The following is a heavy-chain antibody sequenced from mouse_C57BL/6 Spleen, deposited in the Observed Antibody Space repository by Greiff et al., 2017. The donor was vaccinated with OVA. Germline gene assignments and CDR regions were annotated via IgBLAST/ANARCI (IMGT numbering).Heavy chain of an antibody. Sequence: QVQLKQSGPGLVAPSQSLSITCTVSGFSLTSYAISWVRQPPGKGLEWLGVIWTGGGTNYNSALKSRLSLSKDNSKSQVFLKMNSLHTDDTARYYCARNEKGGYYAMDYWGQGTSVTVSS. CDR2: IWTGGGT. J-gene: IGHJ4*01. CDR1: GFSLTSYA. V-gene: IGHV2-9-1*01. CDR3: ARNEKGGYYAMDY.